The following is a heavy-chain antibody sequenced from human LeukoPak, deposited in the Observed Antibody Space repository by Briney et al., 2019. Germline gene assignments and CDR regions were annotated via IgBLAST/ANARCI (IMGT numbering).Heavy chain of an antibody. Sequence: ASVKVSCKASGYTFTGYYVHWVRQAPGQGLEWMGWINPNSGGTNYAQKFQGRVTMTRDTSTSTAYMELSRLRSDDTAVYYCARAAYCGRDCYYFFDNWGQGTLVTVSS. CDR2: INPNSGGT. CDR3: ARAAYCGRDCYYFFDN. J-gene: IGHJ4*02. D-gene: IGHD2-21*02. V-gene: IGHV1-2*02. CDR1: GYTFTGYY.